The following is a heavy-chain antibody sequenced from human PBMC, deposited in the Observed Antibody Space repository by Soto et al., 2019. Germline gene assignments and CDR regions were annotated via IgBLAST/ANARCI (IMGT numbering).Heavy chain of an antibody. V-gene: IGHV4-31*03. J-gene: IGHJ6*02. CDR3: ASGAPGNFDWLLYGGRYYYGMDV. Sequence: SETLSLTCTVSGGSISSGGYYWSWIRQHPGKGLEWIGYIYYSGSTYYNPSLKSRVTISVDTSKNQFSLKLSSVTAADTAVYYCASGAPGNFDWLLYGGRYYYGMDVWGQGTTVTVSS. CDR1: GGSISSGGYY. CDR2: IYYSGST. D-gene: IGHD3-9*01.